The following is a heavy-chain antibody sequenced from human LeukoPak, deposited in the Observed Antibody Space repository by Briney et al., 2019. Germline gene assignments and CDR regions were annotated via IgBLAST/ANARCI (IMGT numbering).Heavy chain of an antibody. D-gene: IGHD3-10*01. CDR3: ASWSGALSHAFDI. J-gene: IGHJ3*02. V-gene: IGHV3-53*01. CDR1: GFTVISNF. Sequence: GSLRLSCAASGFTVISNFMSWVRQAPGKELEWVSIIYSGGSTYYADSVKGRFTISRDNSKNTLYLQMNSLRAEDTAVYYCASWSGALSHAFDIWGQGTMVTVSS. CDR2: IYSGGST.